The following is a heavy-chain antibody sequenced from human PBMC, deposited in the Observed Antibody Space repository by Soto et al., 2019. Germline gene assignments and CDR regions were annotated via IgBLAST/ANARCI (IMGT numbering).Heavy chain of an antibody. CDR3: ARMYSSSWSYGMDV. Sequence: GGSLRLSCAASGFTFSSYSMNWVRQAPGKGLEWVSSISSSSSYIYYADSVKGRFTISRDNAKNSLYLQMNSLRAEDTAVYYCARMYSSSWSYGMDVWGQGTTVTVSS. V-gene: IGHV3-21*01. CDR2: ISSSSSYI. CDR1: GFTFSSYS. D-gene: IGHD6-13*01. J-gene: IGHJ6*02.